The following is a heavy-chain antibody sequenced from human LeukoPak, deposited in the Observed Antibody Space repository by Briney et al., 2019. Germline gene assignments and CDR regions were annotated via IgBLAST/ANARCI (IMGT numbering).Heavy chain of an antibody. J-gene: IGHJ6*03. V-gene: IGHV3-30*18. Sequence: GRSLRLSCAASGFTFNSYGMHWVRQAPGKGLEWVAVVSYDGTNKYYADSVKGRFTISRDNSKNTLYLQVNSLRTEDTAVYYCAKDGGEYYDILTGYYPRLYYMDVWGKGTTVTISS. D-gene: IGHD3-9*01. CDR3: AKDGGEYYDILTGYYPRLYYMDV. CDR1: GFTFNSYG. CDR2: VSYDGTNK.